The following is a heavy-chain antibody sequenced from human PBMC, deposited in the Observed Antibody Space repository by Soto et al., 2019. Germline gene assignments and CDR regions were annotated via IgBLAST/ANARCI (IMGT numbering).Heavy chain of an antibody. CDR1: GGSISSGGYY. V-gene: IGHV4-31*03. D-gene: IGHD4-17*01. J-gene: IGHJ6*03. CDR3: ARDQLSVTTGSLDYYYMDV. Sequence: QVQLQESGPGLVKPSQTLSLTCTFSGGSISSGGYYWNWIRQHPGKGREGIGATYYPGSTHYNPSLKSRVTITVDTSTNQFSLKLSSVTAADTAVYYCARDQLSVTTGSLDYYYMDVWGKGTTVTVSS. CDR2: TYYPGST.